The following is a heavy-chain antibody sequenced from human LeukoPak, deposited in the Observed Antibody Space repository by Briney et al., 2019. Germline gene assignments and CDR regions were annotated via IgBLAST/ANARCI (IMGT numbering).Heavy chain of an antibody. CDR2: IYYSGST. D-gene: IGHD3-10*01. CDR1: GGSISGSSYY. CDR3: AASKGYGSGSESPFDY. V-gene: IGHV4-39*07. J-gene: IGHJ4*02. Sequence: KPSETLSLTCTVSGGSISGSSYYWGWIRQPPGKGLEWIGSIYYSGSTYYNPSLKSRVTISVDTSKNQFSLKLSSVTAADTAVYYCAASKGYGSGSESPFDYWGQGTLVTVSS.